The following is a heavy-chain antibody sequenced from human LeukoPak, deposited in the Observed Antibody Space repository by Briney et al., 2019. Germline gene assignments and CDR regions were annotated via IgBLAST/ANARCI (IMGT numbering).Heavy chain of an antibody. J-gene: IGHJ4*02. D-gene: IGHD3-10*01. Sequence: GGSLRLSCAASGFTFSTYGIHWVRQAPGKGLDWVAVISYDGSNEYYADSVKGRFDISRDNSKDTAYLQVNSLRVEDTGVYYCAKGRAVVASSPEFDYWGQGTLVTVSS. V-gene: IGHV3-30*18. CDR3: AKGRAVVASSPEFDY. CDR2: ISYDGSNE. CDR1: GFTFSTYG.